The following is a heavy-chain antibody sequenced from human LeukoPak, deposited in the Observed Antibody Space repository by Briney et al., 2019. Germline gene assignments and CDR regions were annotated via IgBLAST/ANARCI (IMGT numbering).Heavy chain of an antibody. CDR1: GFTFSIYS. D-gene: IGHD1-26*01. CDR2: ISAGSRHI. Sequence: GGSLRLSCEASGFTFSIYSMNWVRQAPGKGLEWVSVISAGSRHIYYADSVKGRFTISRDNAKNSLFLQMNSLRAGDTAVYYCASGMRVGPNIWGQGTLVTVSS. V-gene: IGHV3-21*01. J-gene: IGHJ4*02. CDR3: ASGMRVGPNI.